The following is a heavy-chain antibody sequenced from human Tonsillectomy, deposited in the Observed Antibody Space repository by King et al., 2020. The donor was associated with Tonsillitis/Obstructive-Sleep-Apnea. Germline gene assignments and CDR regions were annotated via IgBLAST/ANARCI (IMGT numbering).Heavy chain of an antibody. V-gene: IGHV1-18*01. Sequence: QLVQSGAEVKKPGASVKVSCKASGYTFTNYGISWVRQAPGQGLEWMGWISADNGNTKDAQNFQDRVTMTSDTSTNTAYMELRSLRSDDTAVYYCARGSSSSSWLNFDYWGQVTLVTVSS. CDR3: ARGSSSSSWLNFDY. J-gene: IGHJ4*02. D-gene: IGHD6-13*01. CDR2: ISADNGNT. CDR1: GYTFTNYG.